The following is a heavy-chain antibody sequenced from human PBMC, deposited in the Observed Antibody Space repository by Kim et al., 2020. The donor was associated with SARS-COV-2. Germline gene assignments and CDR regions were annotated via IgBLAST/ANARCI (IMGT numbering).Heavy chain of an antibody. V-gene: IGHV5-10-1*01. Sequence: GESLKISCKGSGYSFTSYWISWVRQMPGKGLEWMGRIDPSDSYTNYSPSFQGHVTIPAEKSISTAYLQWSSLKASDTAMYYCARLDYDSTGYYYVGVYWGQGALVTVSS. CDR3: ARLDYDSTGYYYVGVY. CDR2: IDPSDSYT. CDR1: GYSFTSYW. J-gene: IGHJ4*02. D-gene: IGHD3-22*01.